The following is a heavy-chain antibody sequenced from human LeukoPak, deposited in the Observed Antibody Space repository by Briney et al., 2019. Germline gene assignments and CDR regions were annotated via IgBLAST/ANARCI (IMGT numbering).Heavy chain of an antibody. J-gene: IGHJ4*02. Sequence: GRSLRLSCAASGFTFSSYAMHWVRQAPGKGLEWVAVISYDGSNKYYADSVKGRFTISRDNSKNTLYLQMNSLRAEDTAAYYCASVRPTPRYWGQGTLVTVSS. CDR1: GFTFSSYA. V-gene: IGHV3-30-3*01. CDR3: ASVRPTPRY. CDR2: ISYDGSNK.